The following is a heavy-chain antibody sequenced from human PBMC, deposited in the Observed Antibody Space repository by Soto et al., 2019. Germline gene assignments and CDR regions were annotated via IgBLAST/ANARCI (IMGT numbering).Heavy chain of an antibody. CDR1: GCSISSRSYY. J-gene: IGHJ4*02. CDR3: ARRRSSSSFDY. CDR2: IYYSGST. V-gene: IGHV4-39*01. Sequence: SETLSLTCTVSGCSISSRSYYWCWILQPPGKGLEWIGSIYYSGSTYYNPSLKSRVTISVDTSKNQFSLKLSSVTAADTAVYDCARRRSSSSFDYWGQGTLVTVSS. D-gene: IGHD6-6*01.